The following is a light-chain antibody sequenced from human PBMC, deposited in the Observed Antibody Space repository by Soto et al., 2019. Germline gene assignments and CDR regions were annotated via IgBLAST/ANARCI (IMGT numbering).Light chain of an antibody. V-gene: IGKV4-1*01. Sequence: DIVMTQSPDSLAVSLGERATINCRSSQSVLYSSKNKNYLAWYQQKPGQPPKLPIDWASTRESGVPDRFSGSGSGTDFTLTINSLQAEDVAVYYCQQYHTTPFTFGPGTKVDIK. CDR3: QQYHTTPFT. CDR1: QSVLYSSKNKNY. CDR2: WAS. J-gene: IGKJ3*01.